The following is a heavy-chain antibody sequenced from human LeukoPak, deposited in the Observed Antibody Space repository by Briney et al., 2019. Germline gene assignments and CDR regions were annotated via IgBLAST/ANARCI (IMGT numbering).Heavy chain of an antibody. CDR3: ARVTFSSSSIDY. V-gene: IGHV5-51*01. Sequence: GESLKISCKGSGYSFASYWIAWVRQMPGKGLEWMGGIYPGNSDITYSPSFQGQVTISADKSISTAYLQWSSLKASDTAMYYCARVTFSSSSIDYWGQGTPVTVSS. CDR2: IYPGNSDI. CDR1: GYSFASYW. D-gene: IGHD6-6*01. J-gene: IGHJ4*02.